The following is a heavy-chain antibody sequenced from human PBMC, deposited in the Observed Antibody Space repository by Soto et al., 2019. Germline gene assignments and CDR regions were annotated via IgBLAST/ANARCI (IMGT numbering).Heavy chain of an antibody. V-gene: IGHV3-49*03. D-gene: IGHD3-3*01. CDR2: IRSKAYGGTT. CDR1: GFTFGDYA. CDR3: TRSYYDFWSGYYTPHNYFDY. J-gene: IGHJ4*02. Sequence: PGGSLRLSCTASGFTFGDYAMSWFRQAPGKGLEWVGFIRSKAYGGTTEYAASVKGRFTISRDDSKSIAYLQMNSLKTEDTAVYYCTRSYYDFWSGYYTPHNYFDYWGQGTLVTVSS.